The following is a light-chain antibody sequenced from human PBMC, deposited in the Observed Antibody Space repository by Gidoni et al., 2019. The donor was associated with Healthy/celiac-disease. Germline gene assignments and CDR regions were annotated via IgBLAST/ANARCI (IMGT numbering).Light chain of an antibody. J-gene: IGKJ4*01. Sequence: EIVLTQSPATLSLSPGERATLSCRASQSVSSYLAWYQQKPGQAPRLLIYDASNRATGIPARFSGSGSGTDFTLTISSLEPEDFAVYYGQQRSNWPLTFXGXTKVKIK. V-gene: IGKV3-11*01. CDR3: QQRSNWPLT. CDR2: DAS. CDR1: QSVSSY.